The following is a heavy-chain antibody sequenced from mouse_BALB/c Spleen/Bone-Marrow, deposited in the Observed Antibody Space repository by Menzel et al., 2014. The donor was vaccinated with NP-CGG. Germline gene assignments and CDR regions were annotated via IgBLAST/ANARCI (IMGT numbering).Heavy chain of an antibody. J-gene: IGHJ2*01. CDR3: GRYRLGTYFDY. CDR1: GFNIKDTY. D-gene: IGHD2-14*01. CDR2: VDPANGNT. V-gene: IGHV14-3*02. Sequence: VQLQQSGAELMKPGASVKLSCTASGFNIKDTYMHWVKQRPEQGLEWIGRVDPANGNTKYDPKFQGKATITADTSSNTAYLQLSSLTSEDTAVYYCGRYRLGTYFDYWGQGTTLTVSS.